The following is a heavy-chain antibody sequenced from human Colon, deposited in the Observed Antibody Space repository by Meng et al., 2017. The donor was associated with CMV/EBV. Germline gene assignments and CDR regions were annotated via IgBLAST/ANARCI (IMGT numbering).Heavy chain of an antibody. J-gene: IGHJ2*01. D-gene: IGHD1-1*01. CDR2: ISTQSGNA. V-gene: IGHV1-18*01. Sequence: SVKVSCKAAGYTFTHHGIAWVRQAPGQGLEWMGWISTQSGNAIYSENLQGRVTMTRDTSTATAYMEVRDLSSDDTAVYYCARVVTGLHWYFDFWGQGTLVTVSS. CDR1: GYTFTHHG. CDR3: ARVVTGLHWYFDF.